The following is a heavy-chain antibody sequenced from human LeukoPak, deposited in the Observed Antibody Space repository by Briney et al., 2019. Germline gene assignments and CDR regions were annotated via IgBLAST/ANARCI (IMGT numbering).Heavy chain of an antibody. CDR2: IFHSGST. CDR1: GGSISSPNW. J-gene: IGHJ4*02. CDR3: ARESTMVRGVIDY. V-gene: IGHV4-4*02. Sequence: SETLSLTCAVSGGSISSPNWWTWVRQPPGKGLEWLGEIFHSGSTHYNPSLKSRPTISVDKSKNQFSLKLGSVTAADTAVYYCARESTMVRGVIDYWGQGTLVTVSS. D-gene: IGHD3-10*01.